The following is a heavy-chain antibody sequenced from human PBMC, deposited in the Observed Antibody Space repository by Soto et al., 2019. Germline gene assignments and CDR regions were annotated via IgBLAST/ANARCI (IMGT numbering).Heavy chain of an antibody. Sequence: SETLSLTCTVSGDSISSYYWSWIRQPPGKGLEWIGYAYYGGNTNYNPSLKSRVTISVDTSKNQFSLKLSSVTAADTAVYYCARRDLLYYFDYWGQGTLVTVSS. CDR3: ARRDLLYYFDY. V-gene: IGHV4-59*08. CDR1: GDSISSYY. CDR2: AYYGGNT. D-gene: IGHD2-2*01. J-gene: IGHJ4*02.